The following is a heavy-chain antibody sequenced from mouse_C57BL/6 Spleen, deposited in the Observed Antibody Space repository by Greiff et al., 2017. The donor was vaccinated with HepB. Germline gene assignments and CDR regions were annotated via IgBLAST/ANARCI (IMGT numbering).Heavy chain of an antibody. Sequence: QVQLQQSGPELVKPGASVKISCKASGYAFSSSWMNWVKQRPGKGLEWIGRIYPGDGDTNYNGKFKGKATLTADKSSSTAYMQLSSLTSEDSAVYFCATYGISPSWFAYWGQGTLVTVSA. D-gene: IGHD1-1*01. J-gene: IGHJ3*01. CDR1: GYAFSSSW. CDR2: IYPGDGDT. CDR3: ATYGISPSWFAY. V-gene: IGHV1-82*01.